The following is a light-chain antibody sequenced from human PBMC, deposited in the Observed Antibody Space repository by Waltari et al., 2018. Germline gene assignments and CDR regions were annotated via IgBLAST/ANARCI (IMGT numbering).Light chain of an antibody. CDR1: QSVTRA. J-gene: IGKJ1*01. Sequence: EIVLTQSPGTLSLSPGESATLSFRTSQSVTRALAWYQQKPGQAPRLPIYGASNRATGIPDRFSGSGSGTDFSLTISSLEPEDFAVYYCQHYLRLPVTFGQGTKVEVK. CDR3: QHYLRLPVT. CDR2: GAS. V-gene: IGKV3-20*01.